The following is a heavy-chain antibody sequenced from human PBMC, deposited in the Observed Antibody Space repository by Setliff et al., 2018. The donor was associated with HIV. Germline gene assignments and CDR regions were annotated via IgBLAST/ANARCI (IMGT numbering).Heavy chain of an antibody. CDR3: ARGVSVAGTEGVDAFDI. Sequence: ASVKVSCKASGYTFTVYYIHWVRQAPGQGLEWMGRINPNSGGTNYAQKFQGRVTMTRDTSISTAYMELSRLRSDDTAVYYCARGVSVAGTEGVDAFDIWGQGTMVTVSS. V-gene: IGHV1-2*06. CDR1: GYTFTVYY. D-gene: IGHD6-19*01. J-gene: IGHJ3*02. CDR2: INPNSGGT.